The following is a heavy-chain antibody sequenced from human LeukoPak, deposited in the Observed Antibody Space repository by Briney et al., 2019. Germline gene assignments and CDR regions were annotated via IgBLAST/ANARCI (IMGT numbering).Heavy chain of an antibody. CDR3: ARRLNNYSSSSTSTDY. D-gene: IGHD6-6*01. CDR2: ISYGGRT. J-gene: IGHJ4*02. Sequence: SETLSLTCTVSGGSIRSSSYYLAWVRQPPGKGLEWIGSISYGGRTYYTASLKSRVTISVDTSKNQFSLRLSSVTVAGTAVYYCARRLNNYSSSSTSTDYWGQGTQVTVSS. CDR1: GGSIRSSSYY. V-gene: IGHV4-39*01.